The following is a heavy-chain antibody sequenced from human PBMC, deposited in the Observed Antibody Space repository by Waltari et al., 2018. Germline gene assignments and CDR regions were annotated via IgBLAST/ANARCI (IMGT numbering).Heavy chain of an antibody. J-gene: IGHJ4*02. D-gene: IGHD6-25*01. Sequence: QVQLQESGPGLVKPSETLSLTCAVSGYSISSGYYWSWIRQPPGEGLEWIGCMHHSGTTYYNPALKRRVTISVDTAKNQFSLKLSSVTAADTAVYYCARRVSTGWQYNYFDYWGQGTPVTVSS. CDR1: GYSISSGYY. CDR2: MHHSGTT. V-gene: IGHV4-38-2*01. CDR3: ARRVSTGWQYNYFDY.